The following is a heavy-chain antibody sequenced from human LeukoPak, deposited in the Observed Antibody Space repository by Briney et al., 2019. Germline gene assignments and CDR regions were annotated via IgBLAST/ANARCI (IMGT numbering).Heavy chain of an antibody. Sequence: GGSLRLSCAPSGFTFSSYSVNWGRQAPGKGRGWVSYISSSSSTIYYADSVKGRFTISRDNAKNSLYLQMNSLRAEDTAVYYCARGEAARPNPDYWGQGTLVTVSS. J-gene: IGHJ4*02. D-gene: IGHD6-6*01. CDR1: GFTFSSYS. CDR3: ARGEAARPNPDY. CDR2: ISSSSSTI. V-gene: IGHV3-48*04.